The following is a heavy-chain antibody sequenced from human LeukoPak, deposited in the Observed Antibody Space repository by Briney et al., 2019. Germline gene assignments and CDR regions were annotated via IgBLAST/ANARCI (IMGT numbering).Heavy chain of an antibody. CDR1: GFTFSNYW. Sequence: PGGSLRLSCAASGFTFSNYWMSWVRQAPGKGLEWVANIKQDGSEKYYVDSVKGRFTISRDNAKNSLYLQMNSLRAEDTAVYYCAREDYDSSGYDYWGQGTLVTVSS. D-gene: IGHD3-22*01. CDR2: IKQDGSEK. J-gene: IGHJ4*02. V-gene: IGHV3-7*01. CDR3: AREDYDSSGYDY.